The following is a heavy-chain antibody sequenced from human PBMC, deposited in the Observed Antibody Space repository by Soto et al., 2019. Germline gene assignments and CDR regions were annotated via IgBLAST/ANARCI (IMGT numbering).Heavy chain of an antibody. V-gene: IGHV1-58*01. Sequence: SVKVSCKASGFTFTSSAVQWVRQARGQRLEWIGWIVVGSGNTNYAQKFQGRVSMTTDTSTTTAYMELRSLRSDDTAVYYCARVVPGAEAWFGPWGQGTLVTVS. CDR3: ARVVPGAEAWFGP. D-gene: IGHD2-2*01. CDR1: GFTFTSSA. J-gene: IGHJ5*02. CDR2: IVVGSGNT.